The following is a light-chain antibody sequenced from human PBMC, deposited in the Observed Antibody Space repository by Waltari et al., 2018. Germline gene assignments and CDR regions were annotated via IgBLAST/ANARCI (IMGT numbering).Light chain of an antibody. Sequence: EIVLTQSPATLSLSPGERATLSCRASQSVSSYLAWYQQKPGQAPRLLIYDASNGATGSPARFSGSGSGTDFTRTITTLEPEDFGVDYCQQRGHWLTFGGGTKVEIK. CDR3: QQRGHWLT. CDR2: DAS. V-gene: IGKV3-11*01. J-gene: IGKJ4*01. CDR1: QSVSSY.